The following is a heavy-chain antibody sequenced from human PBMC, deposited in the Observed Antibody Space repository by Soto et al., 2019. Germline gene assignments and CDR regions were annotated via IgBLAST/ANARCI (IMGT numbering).Heavy chain of an antibody. D-gene: IGHD3-10*01. V-gene: IGHV1-69*02. CDR1: GDTFSFYS. Sequence: QVQLVQSGAEVKKPGSSVRVSCKASGDTFSFYSINWVRQAPGLGLEWMGRINPILSMSNYAQRFQGRVTVTADKSTSTAYMELSSRISEDTAMYYCASSYGSGYRAFDYWGQGALVTVSS. CDR2: INPILSMS. CDR3: ASSYGSGYRAFDY. J-gene: IGHJ4*02.